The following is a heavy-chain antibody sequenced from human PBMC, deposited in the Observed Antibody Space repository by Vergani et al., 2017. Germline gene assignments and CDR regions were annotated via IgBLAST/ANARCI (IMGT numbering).Heavy chain of an antibody. Sequence: QVQLVESGGGVVQPGRSLRLSCAASGFTFSSYGMHWVRQAPGKGLEWVAVIWYDGSNKYYADSVKGRFTISRDNSKNTLYLQMNSRRDEDTAVYYCARDGGPTLTSPNDYWGQGTLVTVSS. J-gene: IGHJ4*02. D-gene: IGHD4-17*01. V-gene: IGHV3-33*01. CDR2: IWYDGSNK. CDR1: GFTFSSYG. CDR3: ARDGGPTLTSPNDY.